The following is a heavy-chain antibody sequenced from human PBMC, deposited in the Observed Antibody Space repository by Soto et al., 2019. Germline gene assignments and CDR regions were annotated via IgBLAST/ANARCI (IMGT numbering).Heavy chain of an antibody. CDR1: GFTFSSYA. CDR2: ISGSGGST. J-gene: IGHJ4*02. CDR3: AKDTEATMIVVVNYFDY. Sequence: GGSLRLSCAASGFTFSSYAMSWVRQAPGKGLEWVSAISGSGGSTYYADSVKGRFTISRDNSKNTLYLQMNSLRAEGTAVYYCAKDTEATMIVVVNYFDYWGQGTLVTVSS. D-gene: IGHD3-22*01. V-gene: IGHV3-23*01.